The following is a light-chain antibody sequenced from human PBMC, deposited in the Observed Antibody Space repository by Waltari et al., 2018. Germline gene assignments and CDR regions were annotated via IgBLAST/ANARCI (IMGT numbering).Light chain of an antibody. J-gene: IGLJ2*01. V-gene: IGLV1-51*01. CDR1: SSTIGNNY. Sequence: QSVLTQPPSVSAAPGQKVTISCPGSSSTIGNNYVSWYQRLPGTAPKLLIYDNDQRPSGSPDRFSGSKSGTSATLGITGLQTGDEADYYCGTWDTSLSGVVFGGGTKLTVL. CDR2: DND. CDR3: GTWDTSLSGVV.